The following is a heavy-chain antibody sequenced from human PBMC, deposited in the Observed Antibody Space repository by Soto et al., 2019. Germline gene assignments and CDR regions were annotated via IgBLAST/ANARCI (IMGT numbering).Heavy chain of an antibody. CDR3: ARGISDYDFWSGYSRDWWFDP. D-gene: IGHD3-3*01. CDR1: GYTFTSYG. CDR2: ISAYNGNT. V-gene: IGHV1-18*01. J-gene: IGHJ5*02. Sequence: ASVKVSCKASGYTFTSYGISWVRQAPGQGLEWMGWISAYNGNTNYAQKLQGRVTMITDTSTSTAYMELRSLRSDDTAVYYCARGISDYDFWSGYSRDWWFDPWGQGTLVTVSS.